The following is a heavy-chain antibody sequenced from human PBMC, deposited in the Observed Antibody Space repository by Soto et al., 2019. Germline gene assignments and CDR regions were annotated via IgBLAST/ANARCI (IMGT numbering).Heavy chain of an antibody. D-gene: IGHD6-25*01. Sequence: PGXSRRFSCAASGFTFSSYAISWADQAPGKGLEWVSAISGSGGSTYYADSVKGGFTISRDNSKNTLYLQMNSTRAEDTAVYYCAKGRRSSDRFDYWGQGTLVTVSS. J-gene: IGHJ4*02. CDR1: GFTFSSYA. CDR2: ISGSGGST. CDR3: AKGRRSSDRFDY. V-gene: IGHV3-23*01.